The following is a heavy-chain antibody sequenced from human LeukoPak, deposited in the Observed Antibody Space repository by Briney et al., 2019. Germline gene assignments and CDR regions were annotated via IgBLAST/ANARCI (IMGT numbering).Heavy chain of an antibody. CDR3: AKEPIPIFGVASGLNWFDP. D-gene: IGHD3-3*01. CDR1: GFTFSSYA. V-gene: IGHV3-23*01. CDR2: ISGSGSST. J-gene: IGHJ5*02. Sequence: TGGSLRLSCAASGFTFSSYAMSWVRQAPGKGLEWVSAISGSGSSTYYADSVKGRFTISRDNSKNTLYLQMYSLRAEDTAVYYCAKEPIPIFGVASGLNWFDPWGQGTLVTVSS.